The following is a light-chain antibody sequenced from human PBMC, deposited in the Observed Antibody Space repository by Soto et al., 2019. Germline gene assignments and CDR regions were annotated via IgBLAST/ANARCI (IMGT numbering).Light chain of an antibody. J-gene: IGLJ1*01. CDR2: DVS. Sequence: QSALTQPRSVSGSHGQSVALSCTGTSSNVGGYNYVSWYQQHPGKAPKLMVYDVSKRPSGVTDRFSGSKSGNTASLSISGLQAEDEADYYCCSSAVSYTAHVFGTGPKVTVL. V-gene: IGLV2-11*01. CDR3: CSSAVSYTAHV. CDR1: SSNVGGYNY.